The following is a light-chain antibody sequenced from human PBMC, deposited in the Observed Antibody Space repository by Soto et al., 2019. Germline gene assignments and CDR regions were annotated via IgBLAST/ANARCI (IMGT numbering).Light chain of an antibody. CDR1: HANNSW. V-gene: IGKV1-5*03. CDR3: QHHDSYSEA. J-gene: IGKJ1*01. Sequence: STSTVLVKILDMVTLIRRASHANNSWLAWYQQKPGKAPKLLIYKASTIKSGVPSRFSGSGSGTEFTLTISSLQPDDFATYHCQHHDSYSEAFGQGSKVDIK. CDR2: KAS.